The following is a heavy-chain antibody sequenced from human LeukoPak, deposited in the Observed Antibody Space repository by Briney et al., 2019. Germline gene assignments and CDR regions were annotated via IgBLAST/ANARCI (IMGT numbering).Heavy chain of an antibody. CDR3: AKCLLTRDYYMDV. V-gene: IGHV3-21*01. CDR2: ISSSSSYI. D-gene: IGHD3-9*01. CDR1: GFTFSSYA. J-gene: IGHJ6*03. Sequence: GGSLRLPCAASGFTFSSYAMNWVRQAPGKGLEWVSSISSSSSYIYYADSVKGRFTISRDNAKNSLYLQMNSLRAEDTAVYYCAKCLLTRDYYMDVWGKGTTVTVSS.